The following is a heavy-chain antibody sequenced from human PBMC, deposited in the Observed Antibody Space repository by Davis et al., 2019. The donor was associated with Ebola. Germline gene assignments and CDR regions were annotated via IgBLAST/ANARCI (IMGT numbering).Heavy chain of an antibody. CDR3: AKDWYIAVAASFDY. D-gene: IGHD6-13*01. V-gene: IGHV3-23*01. CDR2: LGTSADT. CDR1: GFIFRSYV. Sequence: PGGSLRLSCAASGFIFRSYVMSWVRQAPGKGLEWVSTLGTSADTYYADSVKGRFTISRDNSENMLYLQMSTLRAEDTAVYYCAKDWYIAVAASFDYWGQGTLVTVSS. J-gene: IGHJ4*02.